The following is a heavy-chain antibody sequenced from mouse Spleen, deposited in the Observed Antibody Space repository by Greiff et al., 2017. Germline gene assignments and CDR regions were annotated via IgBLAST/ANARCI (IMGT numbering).Heavy chain of an antibody. V-gene: IGHV3-6*01. CDR3: ARPVYYGYDDYAMDY. D-gene: IGHD2-2*01. Sequence: EVQLQESGPGLVKPSQSLSLTCSVTGYSITSGYYWNWIRQFPGNKLEWMGYISYDGSNNYNPSLKNRISITRDTSKNQFFLKLNSVTTEDTATYYCARPVYYGYDDYAMDYWGQGTSVTVSS. J-gene: IGHJ4*01. CDR1: GYSITSGYY. CDR2: ISYDGSN.